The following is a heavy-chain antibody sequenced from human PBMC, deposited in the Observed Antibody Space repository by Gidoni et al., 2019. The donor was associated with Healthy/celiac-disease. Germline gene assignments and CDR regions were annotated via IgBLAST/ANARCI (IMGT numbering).Heavy chain of an antibody. D-gene: IGHD3-10*01. CDR2: TYYRSKWYN. V-gene: IGHV6-1*01. CDR3: ARKDYGSGSYSIDY. CDR1: GDSVSSNSAA. J-gene: IGHJ4*02. Sequence: QVQLQQSGPGLVKPSQTLARTCAISGDSVSSNSAAWNWIRQSPSRGLEGLGRTYYRSKWYNDYAVSVKSRITINPDTSKNQFSRQLNSVTPEDTAVYYCARKDYGSGSYSIDYWGQGTLVTVSS.